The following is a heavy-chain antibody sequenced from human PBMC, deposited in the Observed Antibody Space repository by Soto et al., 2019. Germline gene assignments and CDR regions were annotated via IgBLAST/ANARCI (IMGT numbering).Heavy chain of an antibody. CDR3: TTGGYYFDY. J-gene: IGHJ4*02. Sequence: LRLSCAASGFTFSNAWMNWVRQAPGEGLEWVGRIKSKVNGGTIDYAAPVRGRFTISRDDSKNTFYLQMNSLKTEETAVYYCTTGGYYFDYWGQGTLVTVSS. CDR2: IKSKVNGGTI. D-gene: IGHD3-16*01. V-gene: IGHV3-15*01. CDR1: GFTFSNAW.